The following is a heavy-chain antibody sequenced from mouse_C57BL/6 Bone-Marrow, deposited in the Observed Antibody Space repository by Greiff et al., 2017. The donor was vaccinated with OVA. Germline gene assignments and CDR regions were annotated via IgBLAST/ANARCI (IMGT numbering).Heavy chain of an antibody. CDR1: GFNIKDDY. CDR2: IDPENGDT. Sequence: VQLQQSGAELVRPGASVKLSCTASGFNIKDDYMHWVKQRPEQGLEWIGWIDPENGDTEYASKFQGKATITADTSSNTAYLQLSGLTSEDTAVYYCTTGLLYAMDYWGQGTSVTVSS. D-gene: IGHD3-1*01. J-gene: IGHJ4*01. V-gene: IGHV14-4*01. CDR3: TTGLLYAMDY.